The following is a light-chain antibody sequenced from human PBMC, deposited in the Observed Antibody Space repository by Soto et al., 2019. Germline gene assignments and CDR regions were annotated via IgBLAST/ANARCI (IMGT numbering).Light chain of an antibody. CDR2: DVR. CDR3: SSYTSSSTRV. CDR1: SSDVGGYNY. Sequence: QSALTQPASVSGSPGQSITISCTGTSSDVGGYNYVSWYQQHPGKAPKLLIYDVRTRPSGVSKRFSGSTSGNTASLTISGLQAEDEADYYCSSYTSSSTRVFGGGTKLTVL. J-gene: IGLJ3*02. V-gene: IGLV2-14*01.